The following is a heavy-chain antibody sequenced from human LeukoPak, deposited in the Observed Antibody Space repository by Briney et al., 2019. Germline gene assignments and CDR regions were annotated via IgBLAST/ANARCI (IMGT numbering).Heavy chain of an antibody. CDR2: ISAYNGNT. CDR1: GYTFTSYG. V-gene: IGHV1-18*01. D-gene: IGHD1-26*01. CDR3: ARDVGDLLIYAFDI. Sequence: ASVKVSCKASGYTFTSYGISWVRQAPGQGLEWMGWISAYNGNTNYAQKLQGRVTMTTDTFTSTAYMGLRSLRSDDTAVYYCARDVGDLLIYAFDIWGQGTMVTVSS. J-gene: IGHJ3*02.